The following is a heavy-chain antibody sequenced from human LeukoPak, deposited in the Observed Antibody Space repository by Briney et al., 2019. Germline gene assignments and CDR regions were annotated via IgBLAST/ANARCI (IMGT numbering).Heavy chain of an antibody. CDR1: GFTFSSYS. V-gene: IGHV3-20*04. Sequence: GGSLRLSCAASGFTFSSYSMNWVRQAPGKGLEWVSGINLSGGMTGYADSVKGRFTISRDNAKNSLYLQMNGLRAEDTALYYCATAARRGDFDYWGQGTLVTVSS. CDR2: INLSGGMT. CDR3: ATAARRGDFDY. D-gene: IGHD6-6*01. J-gene: IGHJ4*02.